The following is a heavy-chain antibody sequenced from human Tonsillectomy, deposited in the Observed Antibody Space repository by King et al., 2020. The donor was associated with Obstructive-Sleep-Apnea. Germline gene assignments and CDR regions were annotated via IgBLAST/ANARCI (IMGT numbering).Heavy chain of an antibody. Sequence: VQLVESGGGLVQPGGSLRLSCVVSEFDFSNSWMSWVRQAPGKGLEWVANIKQDGSEIYYAQSVNGRFTISRDNYEKSVYLQMDSLKAEDTAMYYCARGRVAVVFDAFGFWGQGTMVIVSS. V-gene: IGHV3-7*03. J-gene: IGHJ3*01. D-gene: IGHD2-21*01. CDR1: EFDFSNSW. CDR3: ARGRVAVVFDAFGF. CDR2: IKQDGSEI.